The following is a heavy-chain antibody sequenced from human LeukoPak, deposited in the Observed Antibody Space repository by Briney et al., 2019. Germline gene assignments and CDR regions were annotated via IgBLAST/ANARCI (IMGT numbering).Heavy chain of an antibody. CDR3: ARAMDY. CDR2: INQDGSKK. CDR1: GFTFNSYN. J-gene: IGHJ4*02. Sequence: GGSLRLSCAVSGFTFNSYNMNWVRQVPGKGLEWVANINQDGSKKHYVDSVKGRFTISRDNAKNSMYLQMNSLRAEDTAVYYCARAMDYWGQGTLVTVSS. V-gene: IGHV3-7*03.